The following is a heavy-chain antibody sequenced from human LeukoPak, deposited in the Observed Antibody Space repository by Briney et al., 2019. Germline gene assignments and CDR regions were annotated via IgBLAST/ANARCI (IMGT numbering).Heavy chain of an antibody. CDR1: GFTFSTYA. V-gene: IGHV3-23*01. CDR2: ITAGGSGT. Sequence: PGGSLRLSCAASGFTFSTYAMRWVRQAPGKGLEWVSAITAGGSGTYYTDSVKGRLTISRDNSKNTLYLQMNSLRAEDTAVYYCAKRSGSSLYYGMDVWGQGTTVTVSS. CDR3: AKRSGSSLYYGMDV. J-gene: IGHJ6*02. D-gene: IGHD1-26*01.